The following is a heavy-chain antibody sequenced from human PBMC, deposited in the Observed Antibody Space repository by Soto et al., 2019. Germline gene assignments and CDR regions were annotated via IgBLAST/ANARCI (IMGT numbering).Heavy chain of an antibody. CDR2: ISNDGSKK. D-gene: IGHD1-26*01. CDR3: AKEWEYRGDLDY. Sequence: QVQLVESGGGVVQPGTSLRLSCAASGFTFTNYGMHWVRQARGKGLEWVATISNDGSKKYNADSVKGRFTISRDNSKNMLYLQMNSLRPEDTAVYYCAKEWEYRGDLDYWGQGTLVTVSS. J-gene: IGHJ4*02. CDR1: GFTFTNYG. V-gene: IGHV3-30*18.